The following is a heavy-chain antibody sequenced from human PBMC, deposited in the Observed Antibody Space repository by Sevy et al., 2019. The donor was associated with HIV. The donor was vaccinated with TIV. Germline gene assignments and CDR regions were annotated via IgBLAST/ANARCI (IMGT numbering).Heavy chain of an antibody. Sequence: GGSLRLSCTASGFTFGDYAMSWFRQAPGKGLEWVGFIRSKAYGGTTEYAASVKGRFTISRDDSKSIAYLQMNSLKTEDTAVYYCTRGQYGSGSYYNDYYYYGMDVWGQGTTVTVSS. CDR2: IRSKAYGGTT. J-gene: IGHJ6*02. CDR1: GFTFGDYA. D-gene: IGHD3-10*01. CDR3: TRGQYGSGSYYNDYYYYGMDV. V-gene: IGHV3-49*03.